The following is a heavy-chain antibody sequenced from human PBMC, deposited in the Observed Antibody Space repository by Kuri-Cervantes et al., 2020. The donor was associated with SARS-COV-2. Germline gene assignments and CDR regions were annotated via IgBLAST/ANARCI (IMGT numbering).Heavy chain of an antibody. J-gene: IGHJ6*02. D-gene: IGHD3-3*01. CDR1: GFTCSSYA. V-gene: IGHV3-64D*08. CDR3: VKVTTYYDFWSDYSYGMDV. CDR2: ISSNGGST. Sequence: GGSLRLSCSAAGFTCSSYAMHWVRQAPGKGLEYVSAISSNGGSTYYADSVKGRFTISRDNSKNTLYLQMSSLRAEDTAVYYCVKVTTYYDFWSDYSYGMDVWGQGTTVTVSS.